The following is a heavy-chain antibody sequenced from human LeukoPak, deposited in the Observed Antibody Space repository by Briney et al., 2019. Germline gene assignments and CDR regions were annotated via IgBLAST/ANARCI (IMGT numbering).Heavy chain of an antibody. D-gene: IGHD6-19*01. CDR1: GFTLSDYY. J-gene: IGHJ4*02. CDR3: AREYSSGWYTFDY. V-gene: IGHV3-11*01. CDR2: ISSSGSTI. Sequence: GGSLRLSCAASGFTLSDYYMSWIRQAPGKGLEWVSYISSSGSTIYYADSVKGRFTISRDNAKNSLYLQMNSLRAEDTAVYYCAREYSSGWYTFDYWGQETLVTVSS.